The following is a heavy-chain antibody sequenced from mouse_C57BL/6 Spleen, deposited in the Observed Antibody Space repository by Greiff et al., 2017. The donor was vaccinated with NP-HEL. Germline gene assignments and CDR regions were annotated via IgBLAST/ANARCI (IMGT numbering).Heavy chain of an antibody. J-gene: IGHJ4*01. V-gene: IGHV1-82*01. Sequence: VQLQQSGPELVKPGASVKISCKASGYAFSSSWMNWVKQRPGKGLEWIGRIYPGDGATNYNGKFKGKATLTADKSSSTAYMQLSSLTSEDSAVYFCAREGYYGLYYYAMDYWGQGTSVTVSS. CDR3: AREGYYGLYYYAMDY. D-gene: IGHD1-1*02. CDR1: GYAFSSSW. CDR2: IYPGDGAT.